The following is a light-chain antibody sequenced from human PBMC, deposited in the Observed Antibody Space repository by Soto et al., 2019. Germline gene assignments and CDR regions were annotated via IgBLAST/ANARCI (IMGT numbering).Light chain of an antibody. CDR1: QSVSSSY. CDR2: GTS. J-gene: IGKJ1*01. Sequence: DILLTPSPGTLSLSPGDRATLSCRASQSVSSSYLAWYQQKPGQAPRLLIYGTSSRATGIPDRFSGSGSGTDFTLTISRLEPEDFAVYYCQQYGSSSWTFGQGTKVDIK. V-gene: IGKV3-20*01. CDR3: QQYGSSSWT.